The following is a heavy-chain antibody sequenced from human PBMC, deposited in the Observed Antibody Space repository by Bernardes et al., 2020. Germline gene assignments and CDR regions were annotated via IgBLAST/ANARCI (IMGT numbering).Heavy chain of an antibody. Sequence: GGSLRLSCAASGFTFSSYTMNWVRQAPGKGLEWVSSITGSSSHIYYADSVKGRFTIARDNAKNSLYLQMNSLRAEDTALYYCARDFTNQRGWFDPWGQGTLVTVSS. CDR2: ITGSSSHI. D-gene: IGHD3-3*01. CDR3: ARDFTNQRGWFDP. CDR1: GFTFSSYT. J-gene: IGHJ5*02. V-gene: IGHV3-21*01.